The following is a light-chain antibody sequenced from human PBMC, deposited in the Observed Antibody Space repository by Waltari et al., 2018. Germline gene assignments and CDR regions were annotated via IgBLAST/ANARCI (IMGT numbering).Light chain of an antibody. CDR2: GNS. J-gene: IGLJ2*01. Sequence: QSVLTQPPSLSGAPGQRVTISCTGSSSNIGAAYDVTWYQQLPGTAPKLLIYGNSNRPSGVPDRVSGSKSGTSASLAITGLQAEDEADYYCQSYDSSLSAVIFGGGTKLTVL. CDR1: SSNIGAAYD. CDR3: QSYDSSLSAVI. V-gene: IGLV1-40*01.